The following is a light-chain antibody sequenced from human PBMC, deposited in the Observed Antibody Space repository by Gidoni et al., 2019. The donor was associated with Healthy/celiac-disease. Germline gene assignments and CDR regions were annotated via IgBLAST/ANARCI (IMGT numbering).Light chain of an antibody. CDR3: QQYGSSPLT. CDR2: DAS. V-gene: IGKV3D-20*01. CDR1: QSVSSSY. J-gene: IGKJ4*01. Sequence: EIVLTQSPATLSLSQGERATLSCGARQSVSSSYLAWYHQKPGLAPRLLIYDASSRATGIPDRFSGSGSGTTFTLTISRLEPADFAVSYCQQYGSSPLTFGGXTKVEIK.